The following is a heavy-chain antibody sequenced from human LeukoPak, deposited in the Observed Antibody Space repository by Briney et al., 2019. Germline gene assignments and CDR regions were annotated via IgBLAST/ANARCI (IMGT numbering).Heavy chain of an antibody. Sequence: ASVKVSCKASGYTFTSYGISLVRQAPGQGLEWMGWISAYNGNTNYAQKLQGRVTMTTDTSTSTAYMELRSLRSDDTAVYYCARDTYYDFWSGYETPYGMDVWGQGTTVTVSS. CDR3: ARDTYYDFWSGYETPYGMDV. V-gene: IGHV1-18*01. D-gene: IGHD3-3*01. CDR1: GYTFTSYG. CDR2: ISAYNGNT. J-gene: IGHJ6*02.